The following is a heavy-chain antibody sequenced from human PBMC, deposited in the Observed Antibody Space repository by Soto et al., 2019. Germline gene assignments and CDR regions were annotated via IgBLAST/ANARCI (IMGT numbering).Heavy chain of an antibody. D-gene: IGHD4-4*01. CDR1: GGSISGYY. V-gene: IGHV4-59*08. CDR2: IYYTGST. CDR3: ARTYSNYAYYYYMDF. Sequence: SETLSLTCTVSGGSISGYYWSWIRQPPGKGLEWIGYIYYTGSTNYNPSLKSRVTISVDTSKNQFSLRLSSVTAADTAVYYCARTYSNYAYYYYMDFWGKGTTVTVSS. J-gene: IGHJ6*03.